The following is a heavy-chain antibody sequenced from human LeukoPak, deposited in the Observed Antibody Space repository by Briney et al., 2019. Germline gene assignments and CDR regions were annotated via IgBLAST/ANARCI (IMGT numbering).Heavy chain of an antibody. CDR1: GGSVSSGSYY. CDR3: ARGRFSYDYPYYFDY. V-gene: IGHV4-61*01. Sequence: SETLSLTCTVSGGSVSSGSYYWSWIRQPPGKGLEWIGYIYYSGSTNYNPSLKSRVTISVDTSKNQFSLKLSSVTAADTAVYYCARGRFSYDYPYYFDYWGQGTLVTVSS. D-gene: IGHD5-18*01. CDR2: IYYSGST. J-gene: IGHJ4*02.